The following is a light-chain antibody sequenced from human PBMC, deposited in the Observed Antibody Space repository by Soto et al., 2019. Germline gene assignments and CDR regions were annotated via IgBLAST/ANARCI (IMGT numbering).Light chain of an antibody. CDR2: DAS. J-gene: IGKJ3*01. CDR1: QDISTD. V-gene: IGKV1-33*01. Sequence: DIQMTQSPSSLSASVGDRVTITCQASQDISTDLNWYQHKPGKAPKLLIYDASTLEVGVPSRFSGSGSGTKFTFTISGLQPEDTATYYCQQYDNLLFTFGPGTKVDFK. CDR3: QQYDNLLFT.